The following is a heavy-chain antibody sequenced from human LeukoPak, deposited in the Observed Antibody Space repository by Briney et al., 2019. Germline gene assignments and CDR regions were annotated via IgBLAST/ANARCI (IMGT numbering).Heavy chain of an antibody. D-gene: IGHD3-10*01. CDR1: GFTFSSSA. Sequence: GGSLRLSCAASGFTFSSSAMSWVRQAPGKGLEWVSSISDSGGSTYYADSVKGRFTISRDNPENTLHLQMNSLRAEDTAVYYCATSLSGRFLFYWGQGTLVTVSS. CDR3: ATSLSGRFLFY. V-gene: IGHV3-23*01. J-gene: IGHJ4*02. CDR2: ISDSGGST.